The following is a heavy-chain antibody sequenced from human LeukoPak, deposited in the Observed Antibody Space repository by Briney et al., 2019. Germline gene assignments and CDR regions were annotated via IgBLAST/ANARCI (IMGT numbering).Heavy chain of an antibody. CDR1: GYTFTNYG. V-gene: IGHV1-18*01. D-gene: IGHD1-26*01. Sequence: ASVKVSFKASGYTFTNYGISWVRQAPGQGLEWVGWISTNSDIRTYAQTLQGRFTMTTDTATTTAYMELNNLTFDDTAVYYCARDWDAMNNCFDPWGQGTPVTVSS. CDR2: ISTNSDIR. J-gene: IGHJ5*02. CDR3: ARDWDAMNNCFDP.